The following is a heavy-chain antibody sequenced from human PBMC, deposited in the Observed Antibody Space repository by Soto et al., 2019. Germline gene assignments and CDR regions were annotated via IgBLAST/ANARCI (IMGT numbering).Heavy chain of an antibody. CDR1: GGSISSGDYY. V-gene: IGHV4-30-4*01. D-gene: IGHD1-26*01. Sequence: QVQLQESGPGLVKPSQTLSLTCTVSGGSISSGDYYWSWIRQPPGKGMEWIGYIYYSGSTYYNPSLKSRVTISVDTSKNQFSLKLSSVTAADTAVYYCARDDKGFDAYCVRNYFYYWGQGTLVSVSS. CDR3: ARDDKGFDAYCVRNYFYY. CDR2: IYYSGST. J-gene: IGHJ4*02.